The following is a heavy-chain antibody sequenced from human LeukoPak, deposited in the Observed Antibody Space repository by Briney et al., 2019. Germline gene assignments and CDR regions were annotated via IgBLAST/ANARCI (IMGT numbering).Heavy chain of an antibody. V-gene: IGHV1-8*01. Sequence: GASVKVSCKASGYTFTSYDINWVRQATGQGLEWMGWMNPNSGNTGYAQKFQGRVTMTRNTSISTAYMELSSLRSEDTAVYYCARAYDGSGSYSYYYYGMDVWGQGTTVTVSS. D-gene: IGHD3-10*01. CDR1: GYTFTSYD. J-gene: IGHJ6*02. CDR2: MNPNSGNT. CDR3: ARAYDGSGSYSYYYYGMDV.